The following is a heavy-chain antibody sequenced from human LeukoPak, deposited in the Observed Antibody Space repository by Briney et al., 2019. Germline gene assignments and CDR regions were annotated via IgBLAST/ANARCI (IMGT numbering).Heavy chain of an antibody. V-gene: IGHV3-30-3*01. CDR3: ARAPYCSGGSCYGLDY. J-gene: IGHJ4*02. D-gene: IGHD2-15*01. CDR2: ISYDGSNK. CDR1: GFTFSSYA. Sequence: PGRSLRLSCAASGFTFSSYAMHWVRQAPGKGLEWVAVISYDGSNKYYADSVKGRFTISRDNSKNTLYLQMNSLRAEGTAVYYCARAPYCSGGSCYGLDYWGQGTLVTVSS.